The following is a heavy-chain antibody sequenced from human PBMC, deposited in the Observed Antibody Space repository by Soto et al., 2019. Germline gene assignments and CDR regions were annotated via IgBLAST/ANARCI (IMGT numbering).Heavy chain of an antibody. Sequence: SETLSLTFAVSGGSISRGGYSWGWIRQPPGKGLEWIGYIYHSGSTYYNPSLKSRVTISVDRSKNQFSLKLSSVTAADTAVYYCARANCSSTSCYTHYGMDVWGQGTTVTVSS. V-gene: IGHV4-30-2*01. D-gene: IGHD2-2*02. J-gene: IGHJ6*02. CDR3: ARANCSSTSCYTHYGMDV. CDR2: IYHSGST. CDR1: GGSISRGGYS.